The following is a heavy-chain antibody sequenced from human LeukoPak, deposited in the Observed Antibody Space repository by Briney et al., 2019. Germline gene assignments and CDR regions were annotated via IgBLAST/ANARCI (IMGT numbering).Heavy chain of an antibody. D-gene: IGHD5-18*01. CDR2: INHSGST. CDR3: ARDGLRTTAMIPRGV. CDR1: GGSFSGYY. V-gene: IGHV4-34*01. Sequence: SETLSLTCAVYGGSFSGYYWSWIRQPPGKGLEWIGEINHSGSTNYNPSLKSRVTISVDTSKNQFSLKLSSVTAADTAVYYCARDGLRTTAMIPRGVWGKGTTVTVSS. J-gene: IGHJ6*04.